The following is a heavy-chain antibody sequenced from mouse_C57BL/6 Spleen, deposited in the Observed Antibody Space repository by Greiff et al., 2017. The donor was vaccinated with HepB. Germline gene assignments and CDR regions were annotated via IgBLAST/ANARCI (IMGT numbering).Heavy chain of an antibody. Sequence: DVKLQESGPELVKPGASVKISCKASGYTFTDYYMNWVKQSHGKSLEWIGDINPNNGGTSYNQKFKGKATLTVDKSSSTAYMELRSLTSEDSAVYYCARSWYSCRGYYFDYWGHSTTLTVSS. CDR3: ARSWYSCRGYYFDY. J-gene: IGHJ2*01. CDR2: INPNNGGT. CDR1: GYTFTDYY. D-gene: IGHD1-1*02. V-gene: IGHV1-26*01.